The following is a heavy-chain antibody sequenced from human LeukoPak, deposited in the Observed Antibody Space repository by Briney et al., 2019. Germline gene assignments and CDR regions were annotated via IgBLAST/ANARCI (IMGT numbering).Heavy chain of an antibody. J-gene: IGHJ3*02. Sequence: SETLSLTCTVSGGSISSYYWSWIPQPAGKGLEWIGRIYSSGSTNYNPSLRSRVTMSVETSKNQFSLKLSSVTAADTAVYFCARDHCARTSCYIADACDICGQGTMVTVSS. V-gene: IGHV4-4*07. D-gene: IGHD2-2*02. CDR3: ARDHCARTSCYIADACDI. CDR1: GGSISSYY. CDR2: IYSSGST.